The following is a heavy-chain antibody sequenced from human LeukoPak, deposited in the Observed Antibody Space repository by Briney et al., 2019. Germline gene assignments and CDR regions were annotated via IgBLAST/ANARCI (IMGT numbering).Heavy chain of an antibody. CDR2: LSYDGSNE. D-gene: IGHD5-24*01. CDR1: GFSFRSYG. V-gene: IGHV3-30*06. CDR3: AKTGPMGDNFYYYYMDV. Sequence: GRSLRLSCAASGFSFRSYGMHWVRQAPGKGLEWVALLSYDGSNEYYADSAKGRFTISRDTSRNTLDLQMNSLRGEDTAVYYCAKTGPMGDNFYYYYMDVWGKGTTVTVSS. J-gene: IGHJ6*03.